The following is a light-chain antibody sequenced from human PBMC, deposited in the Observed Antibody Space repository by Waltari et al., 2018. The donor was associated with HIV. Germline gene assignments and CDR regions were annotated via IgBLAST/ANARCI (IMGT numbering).Light chain of an antibody. CDR3: CSYAGSSTLV. CDR1: SSNLGTYHL. J-gene: IGLJ3*02. V-gene: IGLV2-23*02. CDR2: EVS. Sequence: QSALTLPASVSGSPGQSITIPCPGTSSNLGTYHLVSWHQQHPGKAPKTLIYEVSQRPSGVSNRFSGSKSGNTASLTISGLQAEDEADYYCCSYAGSSTLVFGGGTKVTVL.